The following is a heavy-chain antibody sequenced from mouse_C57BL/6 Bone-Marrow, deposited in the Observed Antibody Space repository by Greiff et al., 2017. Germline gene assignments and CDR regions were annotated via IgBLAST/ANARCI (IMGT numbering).Heavy chain of an antibody. J-gene: IGHJ4*01. CDR3: ARHEEGHLYDYGSSYLTGTGGYAMDY. V-gene: IGHV1-62-2*01. D-gene: IGHD1-1*01. CDR1: GYTFTEYT. CDR2: FYPGSGSI. Sequence: QVQLKESGAELVKPGASVKLSCKASGYTFTEYTIHWVKQRTGQGLEWIGWFYPGSGSIKYNEKFKDKATLTADKSSSTVYMELSRLTSEDAAVYFCARHEEGHLYDYGSSYLTGTGGYAMDYWGQGTSVTVSS.